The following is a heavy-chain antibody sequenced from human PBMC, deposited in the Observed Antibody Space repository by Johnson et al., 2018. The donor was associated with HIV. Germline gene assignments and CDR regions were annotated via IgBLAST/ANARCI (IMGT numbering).Heavy chain of an antibody. CDR1: GFTFSSYA. CDR2: IYSGGST. J-gene: IGHJ3*01. Sequence: VQLVESGGGVVQPGRSLRLSCAASGFTFSSYAMHWVRQAPGKGLEWVSVIYSGGSTYYADSVKGRFTISRDNSKNTLYLQMNSLRAEDTAVYYCAREANAFDLWGQGTMVTVSS. V-gene: IGHV3-66*01. CDR3: AREANAFDL.